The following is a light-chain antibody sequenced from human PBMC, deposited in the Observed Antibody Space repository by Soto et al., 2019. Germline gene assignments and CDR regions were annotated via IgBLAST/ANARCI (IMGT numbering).Light chain of an antibody. Sequence: QSVLTQPPSASGTPGQRVTISCSGSSSNIGINTVKWYQQLPGTAPKLLIYGNDQRPSGVPDRFSGSKSGTSASLAITGLQSEDEADYYCAAWDHSLSWGVFGGGTKLTVL. CDR3: AAWDHSLSWGV. CDR2: GND. J-gene: IGLJ3*02. V-gene: IGLV1-44*01. CDR1: SSNIGINT.